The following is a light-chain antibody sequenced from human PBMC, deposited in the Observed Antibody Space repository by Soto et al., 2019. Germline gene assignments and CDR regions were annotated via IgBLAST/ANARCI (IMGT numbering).Light chain of an antibody. CDR1: QDISTY. J-gene: IGKJ4*01. V-gene: IGKV1-27*01. CDR3: QKYDNAPRT. Sequence: DIQMTQAPSSLSASVGDRVTITCRARQDISTYLAWYQQKPGKVPKLLISAAYTLQSGVPPRFSGSGSGTDFTRTISRLQTEDVATYYCQKYDNAPRTVGRGTKVEIK. CDR2: AAY.